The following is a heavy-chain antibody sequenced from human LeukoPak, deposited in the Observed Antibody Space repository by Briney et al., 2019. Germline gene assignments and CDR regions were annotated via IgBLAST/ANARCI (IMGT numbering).Heavy chain of an antibody. CDR1: GGSIRSSYYY. D-gene: IGHD6-19*01. J-gene: IGHJ5*02. V-gene: IGHV4-39*07. CDR3: ARSYSSGWSNWFDP. Sequence: PSETLSLTCTVSGGSIRSSYYYWGWIRQPPGKGLEWIGSIYDSGSTNYNPSLKSRVTISVDTSKNQFSLKLSSVTAADTAVYYCARSYSSGWSNWFDPWGQGTLVTVSS. CDR2: IYDSGST.